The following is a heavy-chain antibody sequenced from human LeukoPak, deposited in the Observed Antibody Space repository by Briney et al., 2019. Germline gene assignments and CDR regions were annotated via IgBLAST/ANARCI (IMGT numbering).Heavy chain of an antibody. J-gene: IGHJ4*02. CDR2: INHSGST. V-gene: IGHV4-34*01. CDR1: GGSFSGYY. Sequence: SETLSLTCAVYGGSFSGYYWSWIRQPPGKGLEWIGEINHSGSTNYNPSLKSRVTISVDTSKNQFSLKLSSVTAADTAVYYCAGSIASLFDYWGQGTLVTVSS. D-gene: IGHD2-21*01. CDR3: AGSIASLFDY.